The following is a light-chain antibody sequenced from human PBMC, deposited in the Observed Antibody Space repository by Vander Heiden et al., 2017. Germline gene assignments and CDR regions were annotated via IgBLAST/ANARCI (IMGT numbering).Light chain of an antibody. CDR2: GVS. V-gene: IGKV3-15*01. J-gene: IGKJ1*01. CDR1: ETVASN. CDR3: QQYFVWWT. Sequence: EIVMTQSPAILSVSPGESVSVSCRASETVASNLAWYQQQPGQAPRLLIAGVSTRATGVPARCSGSGSGTEFTLTISNLEAEDVAVYYCQQYFVWWTFGQGTKVE.